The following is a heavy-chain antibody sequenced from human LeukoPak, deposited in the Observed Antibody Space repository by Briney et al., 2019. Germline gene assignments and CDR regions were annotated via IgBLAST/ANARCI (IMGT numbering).Heavy chain of an antibody. CDR2: IKKDGREK. CDR3: LQRGFDY. Sequence: PGGSLRLSYAASGFTFSSNYMTWVRQAPGKGLEWVANIKKDGREKHYVDSVEGRFTISRDNAKNSLYLQMNSLRVEDTAVYYCLQRGFDYWGQGALVTVSS. D-gene: IGHD3-16*01. J-gene: IGHJ4*02. CDR1: GFTFSSNY. V-gene: IGHV3-7*01.